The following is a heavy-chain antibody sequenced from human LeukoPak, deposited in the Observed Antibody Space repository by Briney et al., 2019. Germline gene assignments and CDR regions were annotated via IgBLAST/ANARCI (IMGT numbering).Heavy chain of an antibody. CDR3: AREGPSTNSSSSRFRSDY. J-gene: IGHJ4*02. Sequence: SQTLSLTCAISGDSVSSNSAAWNWIRQSPSRGLEWLGRTYYRSKWYNDYAVSVKSRITINPDTSKNQFSLQLNSVTPEDTAVYYCAREGPSTNSSSSRFRSDYWGQGTLVTVSS. V-gene: IGHV6-1*01. D-gene: IGHD6-6*01. CDR2: TYYRSKWYN. CDR1: GDSVSSNSAA.